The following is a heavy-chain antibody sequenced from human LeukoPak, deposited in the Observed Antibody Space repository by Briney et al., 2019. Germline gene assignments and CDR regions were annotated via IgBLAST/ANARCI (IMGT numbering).Heavy chain of an antibody. D-gene: IGHD1-26*01. CDR1: GFTFSIYT. CDR3: ARGVVCGTVGETVAVYCFDY. J-gene: IGHJ4*02. CDR2: TSYDGRSE. V-gene: IGHV3-30-3*01. Sequence: GGSLRLSCAASGFTFSIYTMDWVRQAPGKGLEWVAVTSYDGRSEYYADSVKGRFTISRDNSKNTLYLQMASLRPEYTSGAYGARGVVCGTVGETVAVYCFDYWGQGALVTVSS.